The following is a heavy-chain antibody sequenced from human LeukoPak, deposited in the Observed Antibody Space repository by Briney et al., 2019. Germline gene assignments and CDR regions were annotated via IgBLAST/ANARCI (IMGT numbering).Heavy chain of an antibody. Sequence: PSETLSLTCTVSGGSITDYYWSWIRHSSGKGLEWIGYMYYSGSAYYSPSLKTRVTISVDTSKNQFSLKLTSVAAADTAVYYCARSTFSSNWNLWGQGTLVTVSS. J-gene: IGHJ4*02. CDR3: ARSTFSSNWNL. D-gene: IGHD6-13*01. CDR2: MYYSGSA. V-gene: IGHV4-59*08. CDR1: GGSITDYY.